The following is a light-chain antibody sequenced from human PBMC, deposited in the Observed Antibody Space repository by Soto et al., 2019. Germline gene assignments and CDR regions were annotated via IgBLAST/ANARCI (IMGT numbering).Light chain of an antibody. CDR2: DVS. CDR3: SSYTISSPVV. CDR1: TSDVGGYNY. J-gene: IGLJ2*01. Sequence: QSALTQPASVSGSPGQSITISCTGTTSDVGGYNYVSWYQQHPGKAPKLMIYDVSNRPSGVSNRFSGSKSGNTASLTISGLQAEDEADYYCSSYTISSPVVFGGGTKLTVL. V-gene: IGLV2-14*01.